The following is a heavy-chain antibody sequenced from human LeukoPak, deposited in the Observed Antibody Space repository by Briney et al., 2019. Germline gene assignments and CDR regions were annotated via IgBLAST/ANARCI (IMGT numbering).Heavy chain of an antibody. Sequence: SETLSLTCTVSGGSVSSGSYYWSWIRQPPGKGLERIGYIYYSGSTNYNPSLKGRVTISVDTSKNQFSLKLSSVTAADTAVYYCASFPPSIFGVVIAYFDYWGQGTLVTVSS. J-gene: IGHJ4*02. V-gene: IGHV4-61*01. CDR3: ASFPPSIFGVVIAYFDY. CDR2: IYYSGST. CDR1: GGSVSSGSYY. D-gene: IGHD3-3*01.